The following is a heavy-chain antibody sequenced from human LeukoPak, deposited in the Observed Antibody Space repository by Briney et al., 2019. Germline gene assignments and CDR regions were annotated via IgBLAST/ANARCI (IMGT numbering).Heavy chain of an antibody. V-gene: IGHV3-7*01. D-gene: IGHD6-13*01. J-gene: IGHJ4*02. CDR3: ARDLLYSSSSY. Sequence: GGSLRLSCAASGFTFSNYWMSWVRQAPGKGLEWVANIKQDGSEKYYVDSVKGRFTISRDNAKNSLYLQMNSLRAEDTAVYYCARDLLYSSSSYWGQGTLVTVSS. CDR1: GFTFSNYW. CDR2: IKQDGSEK.